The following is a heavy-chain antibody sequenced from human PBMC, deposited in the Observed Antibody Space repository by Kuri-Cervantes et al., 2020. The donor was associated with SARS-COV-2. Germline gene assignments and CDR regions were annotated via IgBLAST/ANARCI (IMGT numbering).Heavy chain of an antibody. CDR3: AREGSGWYGEDYYYYGMDV. Sequence: ESLKISCTVSGGSISSRSYYWGWIRQPPGKGLEWIGSIYYSGSTYYNPSLKSRVTISVDTSKNQFSLKLSSVTAADTAVYYCAREGSGWYGEDYYYYGMDVWGQGTTVTVSS. V-gene: IGHV4-39*02. D-gene: IGHD6-19*01. CDR2: IYYSGST. J-gene: IGHJ6*02. CDR1: GGSISSRSYY.